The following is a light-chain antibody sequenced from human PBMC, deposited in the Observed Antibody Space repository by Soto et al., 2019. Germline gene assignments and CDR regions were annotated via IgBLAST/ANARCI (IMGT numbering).Light chain of an antibody. CDR2: KAS. Sequence: IQMSQSPSSLSASVGDTVTITCRASQDIRSDLGWYQQKPGTVPKLLIYKASTLKSGVPSRFSGSGSGTEFTLTISSLQPDDFATYYCQHYNSYSEAFGQGTKVDI. CDR1: QDIRSD. J-gene: IGKJ1*01. CDR3: QHYNSYSEA. V-gene: IGKV1-5*03.